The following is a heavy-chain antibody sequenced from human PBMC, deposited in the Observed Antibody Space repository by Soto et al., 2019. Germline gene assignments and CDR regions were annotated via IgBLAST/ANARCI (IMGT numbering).Heavy chain of an antibody. CDR1: GFTFSSYW. Sequence: EVQLVESGGGLVQPGGSLRLSCAASGFTFSSYWMNWVRQDPGKGLEWVANIKQDGTEKHYVDSVKDRFTISRDNAKSSLHLQLNSLRADDTAVYYCAGGTGWFIVDWGQGTLVTVSS. CDR3: AGGTGWFIVD. CDR2: IKQDGTEK. D-gene: IGHD6-19*01. J-gene: IGHJ4*02. V-gene: IGHV3-7*02.